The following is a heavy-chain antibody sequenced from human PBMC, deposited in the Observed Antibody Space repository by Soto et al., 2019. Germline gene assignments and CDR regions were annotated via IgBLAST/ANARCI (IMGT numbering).Heavy chain of an antibody. V-gene: IGHV1-69*13. D-gene: IGHD5-18*01. Sequence: RASVKVSCKASGGTFSSYAISWVRQAPGQGLEWMGGIIPIFGTANYAQKFQGRVTITADESTSTAYMELSSLRSEDTAVYYCARESLRSNLWLQASKYYYYYYGMDVWGQGTTVTVSS. J-gene: IGHJ6*02. CDR2: IIPIFGTA. CDR3: ARESLRSNLWLQASKYYYYYYGMDV. CDR1: GGTFSSYA.